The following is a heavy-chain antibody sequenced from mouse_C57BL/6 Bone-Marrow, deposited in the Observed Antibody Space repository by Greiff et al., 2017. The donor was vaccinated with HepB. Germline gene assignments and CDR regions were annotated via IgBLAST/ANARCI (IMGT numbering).Heavy chain of an antibody. Sequence: QVQLQQPGAELVKPGASVKLSCKASGYTFTSYWMHWVKQRPGRGLEWIGRIDPNSGGTKYNEKFKSKATLTVDKPSSPAYMQLSSLTSEDCAVYYCARSKPYAMDYWGQGTSVTVSS. V-gene: IGHV1-72*01. CDR3: ARSKPYAMDY. CDR1: GYTFTSYW. CDR2: IDPNSGGT. J-gene: IGHJ4*01. D-gene: IGHD2-5*01.